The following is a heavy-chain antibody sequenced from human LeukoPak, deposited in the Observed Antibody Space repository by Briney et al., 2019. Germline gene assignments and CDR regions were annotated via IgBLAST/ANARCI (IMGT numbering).Heavy chain of an antibody. CDR1: GDSISSTSYY. D-gene: IGHD3-10*01. V-gene: IGHV4-61*02. CDR3: ARDLLLSGAFDI. Sequence: SETLSLTCTVSGDSISSTSYYWSWVWQPAGKGLEWIGRISISGSTNYNPSLESRVTMSVDTSKNQFSLKLTSVTAADTAMYYCARDLLLSGAFDIWGQGTMVTVSS. J-gene: IGHJ3*02. CDR2: ISISGST.